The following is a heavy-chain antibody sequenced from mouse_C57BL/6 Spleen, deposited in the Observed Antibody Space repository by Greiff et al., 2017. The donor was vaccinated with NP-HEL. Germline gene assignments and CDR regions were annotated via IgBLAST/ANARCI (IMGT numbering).Heavy chain of an antibody. CDR3: AYGYGGFAY. CDR1: GYTFTDYY. V-gene: IGHV1-26*01. CDR2: INPNNGGT. Sequence: EVQLQQSGPELVKPGASVKISCKASGYTFTDYYMNWVKQSHGKSLEWIGDINPNNGGTSYNQKFKGKATLTVDKSSSTAYMELRSLTSEDSAVYYCAYGYGGFAYWGQGTLVTVSA. J-gene: IGHJ3*01. D-gene: IGHD2-2*01.